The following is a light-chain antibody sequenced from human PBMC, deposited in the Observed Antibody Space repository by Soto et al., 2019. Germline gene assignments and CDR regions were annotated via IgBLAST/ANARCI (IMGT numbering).Light chain of an antibody. J-gene: IGKJ4*01. CDR2: GAS. Sequence: EIVLTQSRGTLSLSPGERATLSCRASQTISNTFLAWYQQRPGQAPRLLIYGASVRAAGIPDRFSGSGSGTDFTLSISRLEPEDFAVYYCQQYGVSPTFGGGTKVEIK. CDR1: QTISNTF. CDR3: QQYGVSPT. V-gene: IGKV3-20*01.